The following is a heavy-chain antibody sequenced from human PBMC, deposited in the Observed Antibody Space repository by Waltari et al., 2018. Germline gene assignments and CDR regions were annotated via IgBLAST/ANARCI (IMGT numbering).Heavy chain of an antibody. J-gene: IGHJ2*01. CDR1: GGSISRSSYY. CDR2: IYYSGST. Sequence: QLQLQESGPGLVKPSGTLSLTCTVSGGSISRSSYYGGWLRQPPGKGLEWIGSIYYSGSTYYNPSLKSRVTISVDTSKNQFSLKLSSVTAADTAVYYCARHPAMTIMLWYFDLWGRGTLVTVSS. CDR3: ARHPAMTIMLWYFDL. D-gene: IGHD2-8*01. V-gene: IGHV4-39*01.